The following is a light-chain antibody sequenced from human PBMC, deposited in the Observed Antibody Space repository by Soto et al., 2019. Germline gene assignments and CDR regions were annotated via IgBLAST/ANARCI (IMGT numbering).Light chain of an antibody. CDR3: QVWDSSSDHVV. J-gene: IGLJ2*01. CDR2: DDS. V-gene: IGLV3-21*02. Sequence: SYELTQPPSVSVAPGQTARITCGGNNIGSKSVHWFQQKPGQAPVLVVYDDSDRPSGIPERFSGSNSGNTATLTISRVDTGDEADFYCQVWDSSSDHVVFGGGTKPTVL. CDR1: NIGSKS.